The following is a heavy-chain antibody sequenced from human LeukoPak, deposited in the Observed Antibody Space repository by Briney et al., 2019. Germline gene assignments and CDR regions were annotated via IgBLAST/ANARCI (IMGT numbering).Heavy chain of an antibody. CDR3: ARDLDWLLYDF. Sequence: GGSLRLSCAASGFTFSSYWMSWVRQAPGKGLEWVAKINQDGSDKYYVDSVKGRFTISRDNAKNSLYLQMNSLRAEDTAVYYCARDLDWLLYDFWGQGTLVTVSS. J-gene: IGHJ4*02. D-gene: IGHD3-9*01. V-gene: IGHV3-7*01. CDR2: INQDGSDK. CDR1: GFTFSSYW.